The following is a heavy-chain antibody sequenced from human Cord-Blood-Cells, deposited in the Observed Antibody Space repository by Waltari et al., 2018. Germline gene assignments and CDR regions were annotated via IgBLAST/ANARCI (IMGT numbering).Heavy chain of an antibody. CDR1: GGSISSSSYY. Sequence: QLQLQESGPGLVKPSETLSLTCTVSGGSISSSSYYWGWIRQPPGKGLEWIGSIYYSGSTYSNPSPKSRVTISVDTSKNQFSLKLSSVTAADTAVYYCARPYSSSWYYFDYWGQGTLVTVSS. CDR2: IYYSGST. J-gene: IGHJ4*02. D-gene: IGHD6-13*01. V-gene: IGHV4-39*01. CDR3: ARPYSSSWYYFDY.